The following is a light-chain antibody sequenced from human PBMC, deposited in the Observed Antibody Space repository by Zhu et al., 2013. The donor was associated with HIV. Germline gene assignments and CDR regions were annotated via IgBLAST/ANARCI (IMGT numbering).Light chain of an antibody. CDR3: QQFSSYPLT. Sequence: DIQMTQSPPILSASVGDYVSITCRATQSISNWLAWYQQKPGKAPKLLIYDASKLESGVPSRFSGSGSGTDFTLNITSLQPEDFATYYCQQFSSYPLTFGQGTRLETK. CDR2: DAS. CDR1: QSISNW. V-gene: IGKV1-5*01. J-gene: IGKJ5*01.